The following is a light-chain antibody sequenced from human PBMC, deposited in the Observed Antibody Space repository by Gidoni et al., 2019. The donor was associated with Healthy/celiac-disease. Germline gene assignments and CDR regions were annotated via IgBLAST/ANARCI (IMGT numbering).Light chain of an antibody. J-gene: IGKJ2*01. Sequence: EIVLTQSPATLSLSPGERATLSCRASQSVSSYLAWYQQTPGQAPRLLIYDASNRATGIPARFSGSGSGTDFTLTISSLEPEDFAVYYCQQRSNWHTFGQXTKLEIK. CDR1: QSVSSY. CDR3: QQRSNWHT. CDR2: DAS. V-gene: IGKV3-11*01.